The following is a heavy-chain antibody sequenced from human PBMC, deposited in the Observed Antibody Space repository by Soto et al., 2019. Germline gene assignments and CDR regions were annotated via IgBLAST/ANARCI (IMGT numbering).Heavy chain of an antibody. J-gene: IGHJ4*02. CDR1: GGTFSSYA. CDR2: IIPIFGTA. V-gene: IGHV1-69*13. Sequence: SVKVACKASGGTFSSYAISWVRQAPEQGLEWMGGIIPIFGTANYAQKFQGRGTITADESTSTAYMEPSSVRSEDTAVYYCARPGDHNVDDYWGQGPLVTVSS. D-gene: IGHD2-21*02. CDR3: ARPGDHNVDDY.